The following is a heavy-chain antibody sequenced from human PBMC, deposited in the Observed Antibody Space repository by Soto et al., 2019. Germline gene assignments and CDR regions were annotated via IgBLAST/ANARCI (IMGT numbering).Heavy chain of an antibody. V-gene: IGHV4-34*01. Sequence: QVQLQQWGAGLLKPSETLSLNCAVNGGSLSGYYWSWIRQPPGKGLEWIGEIKDGGYTNYSPSLKCRATISSDTSNNQFSLRLNSVTAADTGLYYCARGQEGVVATHWDQGALVTVSS. D-gene: IGHD5-12*01. CDR3: ARGQEGVVATH. J-gene: IGHJ4*02. CDR1: GGSLSGYY. CDR2: IKDGGYT.